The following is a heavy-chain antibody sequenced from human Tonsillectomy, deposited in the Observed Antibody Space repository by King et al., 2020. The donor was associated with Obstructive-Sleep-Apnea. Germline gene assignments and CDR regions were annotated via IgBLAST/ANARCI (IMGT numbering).Heavy chain of an antibody. V-gene: IGHV3-30*02. CDR2: IRYDGSNE. Sequence: VQLVESGGGVVQPGGSLRLSCAASGFTFSGYGMHWVRRAPGKGLEWVAFIRYDGSNEYYADSVKGRFTISRDNSKNTLYLQMNSLRPEDTAVYYCAKDLFESDGWDYWGQGTLVTVSS. D-gene: IGHD3-10*01. CDR3: AKDLFESDGWDY. CDR1: GFTFSGYG. J-gene: IGHJ4*02.